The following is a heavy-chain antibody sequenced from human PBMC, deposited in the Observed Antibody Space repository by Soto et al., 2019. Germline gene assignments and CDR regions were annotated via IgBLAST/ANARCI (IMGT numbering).Heavy chain of an antibody. V-gene: IGHV3-23*01. CDR1: GFTFSSYA. J-gene: IGHJ6*02. Sequence: EVQLLESGGGLVQPGGSLRLSCAASGFTFSSYAMSWVRQAPGKGLEWVSAISGSGGSTYYADSVKGRFTISSDNPKNTLYLQMNSLRAEDTAVYYCAKDRGSSSYYYYGMDVWGQGTTVTVSS. D-gene: IGHD6-6*01. CDR2: ISGSGGST. CDR3: AKDRGSSSYYYYGMDV.